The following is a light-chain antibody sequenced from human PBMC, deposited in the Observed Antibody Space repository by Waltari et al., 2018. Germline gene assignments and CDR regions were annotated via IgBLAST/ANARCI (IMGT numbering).Light chain of an antibody. CDR2: GVY. J-gene: IGLJ3*02. V-gene: IGLV2-11*01. CDR3: CSYAGSITFWV. CDR1: SSDVGGYDY. Sequence: QSVLTQPRSVSGSPGQSVAISCTGTSSDVGGYDYVSWYQQYPGKAPKVMIYGVYKRPSGVPDRCSASKSDNTASLTISGLQAEDEADYYCCSYAGSITFWVFGGGTKLTVL.